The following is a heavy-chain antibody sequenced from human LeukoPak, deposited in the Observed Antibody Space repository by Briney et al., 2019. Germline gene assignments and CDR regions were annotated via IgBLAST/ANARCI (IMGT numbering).Heavy chain of an antibody. J-gene: IGHJ4*02. Sequence: SGTLSLTCTVAGGSISSYYWSWIRQPPGKGLEWIGYIYYSGSTNYNPSLKSRVTISVDTSKNQFSLKLSSLTAADTAVYYCARGGSNWNDRAFHYWDQGTLVTVSS. CDR1: GGSISSYY. CDR3: ARGGSNWNDRAFHY. V-gene: IGHV4-59*01. CDR2: IYYSGST. D-gene: IGHD1-20*01.